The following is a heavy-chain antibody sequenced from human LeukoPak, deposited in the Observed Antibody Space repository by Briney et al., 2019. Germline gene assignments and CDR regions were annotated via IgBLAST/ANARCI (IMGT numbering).Heavy chain of an antibody. CDR2: ITTSDGNT. CDR1: GFTFSSYT. D-gene: IGHD7-27*01. V-gene: IGHV3-23*01. CDR3: AKDGGLWVSAHWGDS. J-gene: IGHJ4*02. Sequence: GGSPRLSCAASGFTFSSYTMSWVRQAPGKGLEWVSTITTSDGNTYYADSVKGRFTVSRDNSKSTLFLQMNSLRAEDTAVYYCAKDGGLWVSAHWGDSWGRGTLVTVSS.